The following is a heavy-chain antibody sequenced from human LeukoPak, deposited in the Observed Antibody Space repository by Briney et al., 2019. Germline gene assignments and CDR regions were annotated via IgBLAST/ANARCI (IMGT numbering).Heavy chain of an antibody. J-gene: IGHJ4*02. V-gene: IGHV1-8*02. D-gene: IGHD3-9*01. CDR3: ARGFSILTGYYKARRNDFDY. CDR1: GYTFTGYY. CDR2: MNPNSGNT. Sequence: GASVKVSCKASGYTFTGYYMHWVRQATGQGLEWMGWMNPNSGNTGYAQKFQGRVTMTRNTSISTAYMELSSLRSEDTAVYYCARGFSILTGYYKARRNDFDYWGQGTLVTVSS.